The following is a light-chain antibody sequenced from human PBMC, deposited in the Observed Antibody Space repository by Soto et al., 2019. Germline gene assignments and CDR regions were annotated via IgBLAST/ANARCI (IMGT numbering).Light chain of an antibody. J-gene: IGKJ5*01. CDR2: LGS. V-gene: IGKV2-28*01. Sequence: DIVMTQSPLSLPVTPGEPASISCRSSQSLLHSNGYNYLDWYLQKPGQSPQLLIYLGSNRASGVPDRFSGSGSGTDFTLKISRVEAEDFGVYYCMQARQTPSTFGQGTRLEIK. CDR3: MQARQTPST. CDR1: QSLLHSNGYNY.